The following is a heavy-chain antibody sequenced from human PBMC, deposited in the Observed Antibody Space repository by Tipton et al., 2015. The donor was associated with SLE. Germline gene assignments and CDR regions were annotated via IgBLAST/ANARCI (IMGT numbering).Heavy chain of an antibody. CDR2: IYHSGST. CDR3: ARDPTYSSSGGDY. CDR1: GYSISSGHY. Sequence: TLSLTCAVSGYSISSGHYWGWIRQPPGKGLEWIGSIYHSGSTYYNPSLKSRVTISVDTSKNQFSLKLSSVTAADTAVYYCARDPTYSSSGGDYWGQGTLVTVPS. V-gene: IGHV4-38-2*02. J-gene: IGHJ4*02. D-gene: IGHD6-13*01.